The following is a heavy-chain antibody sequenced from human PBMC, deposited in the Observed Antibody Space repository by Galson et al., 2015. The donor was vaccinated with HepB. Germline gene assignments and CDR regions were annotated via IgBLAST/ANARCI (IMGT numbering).Heavy chain of an antibody. CDR1: GGTFSSYT. D-gene: IGHD6-13*01. CDR2: IIPILGIA. V-gene: IGHV1-69*02. J-gene: IGHJ3*02. CDR3: ARVDSSSWQHAFDI. Sequence: SVKVSCKASGGTFSSYTISWVRQAPGQGLEWMGRIIPILGIANYAQKFQGRVTITADKSTSTAYMELSSLRSEDTAVYYCARVDSSSWQHAFDIWGQGTMVTVSS.